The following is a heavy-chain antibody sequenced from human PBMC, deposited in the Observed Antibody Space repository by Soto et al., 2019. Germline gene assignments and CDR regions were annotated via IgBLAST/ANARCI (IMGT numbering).Heavy chain of an antibody. CDR3: ATPRGATGNLFDY. CDR1: GFTFRSYS. Sequence: VQLVESGGGVVLPGRSLRLSCEAPGFTFRSYSMHWVRQAPGKGLEWVAVISFDGSETFYRDSVRGRFTVSRDNPKNTLYLQMDSVPAEDTGIYYCATPRGATGNLFDYWGKGT. CDR2: ISFDGSET. V-gene: IGHV3-30-3*01. D-gene: IGHD1-26*01. J-gene: IGHJ4*02.